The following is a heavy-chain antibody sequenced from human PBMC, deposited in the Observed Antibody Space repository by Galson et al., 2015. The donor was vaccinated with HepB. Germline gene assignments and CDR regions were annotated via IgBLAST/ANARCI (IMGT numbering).Heavy chain of an antibody. CDR1: GDTFTGYS. V-gene: IGHV1-2*06. D-gene: IGHD2-2*02. Sequence: SVKVSCKASGDTFTGYSIHWVRQAPGQGLEWMGRIIPNSGGPNYAQKFQGRVTMTRDTSISTAYMELRRLRSDDTAMYYCARIHTRAFDIWGQGTMVTVSP. J-gene: IGHJ3*02. CDR3: ARIHTRAFDI. CDR2: IIPNSGGP.